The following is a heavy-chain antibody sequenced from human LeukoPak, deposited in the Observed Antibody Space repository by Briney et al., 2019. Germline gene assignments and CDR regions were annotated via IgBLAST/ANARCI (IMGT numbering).Heavy chain of an antibody. V-gene: IGHV3-11*01. CDR2: ISSSGSTI. CDR3: AKSGGATVSGYYGMDV. J-gene: IGHJ6*02. Sequence: GSLRLSCAASGFTFSDYYMSWIRQAPGKGLEWVSYISSSGSTIYYADSVKGRFTISRDNSKNTLYLQMNSLGAEDTAVYYCAKSGGATVSGYYGMDVWGQGTTVTVSS. CDR1: GFTFSDYY. D-gene: IGHD1-26*01.